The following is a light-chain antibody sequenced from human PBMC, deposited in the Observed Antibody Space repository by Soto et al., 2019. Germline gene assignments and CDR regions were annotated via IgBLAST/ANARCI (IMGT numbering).Light chain of an antibody. CDR1: SSDVGSYNL. Sequence: QSVLTQPASVSGSPGQSLTISCTGTSSDVGSYNLVSWYQQHPGKAPKLMIYEDSKRPSGVSNRFSGSKSGNTASLTISGLQAEDEADYFCCSYAGSSTYVFGNGTKVTVL. CDR2: EDS. J-gene: IGLJ1*01. CDR3: CSYAGSSTYV. V-gene: IGLV2-23*01.